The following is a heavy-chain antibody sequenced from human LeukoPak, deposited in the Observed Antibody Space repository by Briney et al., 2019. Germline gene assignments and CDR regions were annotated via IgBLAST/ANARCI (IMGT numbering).Heavy chain of an antibody. CDR3: ARARGSGSYSNFDY. V-gene: IGHV1-69*13. J-gene: IGHJ4*02. Sequence: ASVKVSCKASGGTFSSYAISWVRQAPGQGLEWMGGIIPIFGTANYAQKFQGRVTITADESTSTAYMELSSLRSEDTAVYYCARARGSGSYSNFDYWGQGTLVTVSS. D-gene: IGHD3-10*01. CDR1: GGTFSSYA. CDR2: IIPIFGTA.